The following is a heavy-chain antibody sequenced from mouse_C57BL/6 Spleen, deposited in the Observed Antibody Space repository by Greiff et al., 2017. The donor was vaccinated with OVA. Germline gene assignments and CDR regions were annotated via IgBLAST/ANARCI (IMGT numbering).Heavy chain of an antibody. CDR2: IYPRSGNT. CDR1: GYTFTSYG. Sequence: VKLVESGAELARPGASVKLSCKASGYTFTSYGISWVKQRTGQGLEWIGEIYPRSGNTYYNEKFKGKATLTADKSSSTAYMELRSLTSEDSAVYFCARNYDYPAYWGQGTLVTVSA. CDR3: ARNYDYPAY. D-gene: IGHD2-4*01. V-gene: IGHV1-81*01. J-gene: IGHJ3*01.